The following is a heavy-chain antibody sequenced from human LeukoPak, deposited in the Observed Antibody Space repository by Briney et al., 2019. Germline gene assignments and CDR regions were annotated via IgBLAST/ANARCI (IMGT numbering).Heavy chain of an antibody. D-gene: IGHD1-1*01. Sequence: GASVKVSCKTSGFTFTRSAIQWVRQARGQRLEWIGWIVVGSGDTNYAQKFQERVTITRDMSTSTAYMELSSLRSEDTAVYYCARDSRGTFDYWGQGTLVTVSS. J-gene: IGHJ4*02. V-gene: IGHV1-58*02. CDR2: IVVGSGDT. CDR1: GFTFTRSA. CDR3: ARDSRGTFDY.